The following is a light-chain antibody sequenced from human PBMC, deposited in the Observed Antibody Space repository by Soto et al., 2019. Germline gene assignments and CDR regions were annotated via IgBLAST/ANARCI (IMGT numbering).Light chain of an antibody. CDR2: DVS. V-gene: IGLV2-11*01. J-gene: IGLJ1*01. Sequence: QSALTQPRSVSGSPGQSVTISCTGTSSDGGGYYYVSWYQQHPGKAPKLMIYDVSKRPSGVPDRFSGSKSGNTASLTISGLQAEDEADYYCCSYAGRYTFVFGTGTKVTVL. CDR3: CSYAGRYTFV. CDR1: SSDGGGYYY.